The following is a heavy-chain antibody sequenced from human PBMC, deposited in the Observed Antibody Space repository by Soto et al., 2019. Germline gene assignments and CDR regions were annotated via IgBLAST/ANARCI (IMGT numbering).Heavy chain of an antibody. V-gene: IGHV1-18*01. CDR3: ARDRQNYGSLDY. CDR1: GYTLSNNYG. J-gene: IGHJ4*02. Sequence: QVQLVQSGAEVKNPGASVKVSCRASGYTLSNNYGISWVRQAPGQWLEWMGWINSYNGVTNNARKFQDRVTLTTDASTTTAYMELRSLRSDDTAIYYCARDRQNYGSLDYWGQGTLVTVSS. CDR2: INSYNGVT. D-gene: IGHD4-17*01.